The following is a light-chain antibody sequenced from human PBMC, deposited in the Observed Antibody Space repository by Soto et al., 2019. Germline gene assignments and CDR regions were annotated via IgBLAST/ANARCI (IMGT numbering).Light chain of an antibody. CDR1: QTVNSGY. CDR2: SAS. Sequence: VLTQFPGTLSLSPGETATLSCRASQTVNSGYVAWYQQKHGQAPRLLIYSASTRATGIPDRFSGSGSGTDFTLTISRLEPEDFAVYHCQQYGSSPLTFGGGTKVDIK. J-gene: IGKJ4*01. V-gene: IGKV3-20*01. CDR3: QQYGSSPLT.